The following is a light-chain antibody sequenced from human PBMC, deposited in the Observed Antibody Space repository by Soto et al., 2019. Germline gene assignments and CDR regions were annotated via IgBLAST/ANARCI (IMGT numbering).Light chain of an antibody. CDR2: DAS. J-gene: IGKJ1*01. CDR3: QQRSNWPT. CDR1: QSVSSY. Sequence: EIVLTQSPATLSLSPGERATLSCRASQSVSSYLAWYQQKPGQAPRLLIYDASNRATGIPVRFSGSGSGTDFTLTISSLEPEDFAVYDCQQRSNWPTFGQGTKVDIK. V-gene: IGKV3-11*01.